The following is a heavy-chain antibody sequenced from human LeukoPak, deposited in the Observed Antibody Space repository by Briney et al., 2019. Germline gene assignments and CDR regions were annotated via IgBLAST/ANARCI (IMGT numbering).Heavy chain of an antibody. CDR3: ARGTELYYMDV. D-gene: IGHD1-26*01. V-gene: IGHV4-34*01. CDR1: GGSFSGYY. CDR2: INHSGST. J-gene: IGHJ6*03. Sequence: SETLSLTCAVYGGSFSGYYWSWIRQPPGKGLEWIGEINHSGSTNYNPSLKSRVTTSVDTSKNQFSLKLSSVTAADTAVYYCARGTELYYMDVWGKGTTVTVSS.